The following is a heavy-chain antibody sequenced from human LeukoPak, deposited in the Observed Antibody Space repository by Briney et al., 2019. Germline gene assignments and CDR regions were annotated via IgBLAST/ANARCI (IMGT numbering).Heavy chain of an antibody. CDR2: ISGSGGRT. V-gene: IGHV3-23*01. Sequence: PGGSLRLSCAASGFTFSSYVLSSVRPAPGKGLEWVSAISGSGGRTYYAGSVKARFTISRDNSKNTLYLQMNSLRAEDTAVYYCAKGSSSSWYLARTNWFDPWGQGTLVTVSS. J-gene: IGHJ5*02. D-gene: IGHD6-13*01. CDR1: GFTFSSYV. CDR3: AKGSSSSWYLARTNWFDP.